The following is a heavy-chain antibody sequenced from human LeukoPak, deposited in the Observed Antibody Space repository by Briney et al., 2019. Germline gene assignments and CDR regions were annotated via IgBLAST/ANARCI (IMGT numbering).Heavy chain of an antibody. CDR2: IYTSGST. V-gene: IGHV4-4*07. CDR1: GGSISSYY. D-gene: IGHD3-16*02. CDR3: ARDVQGPRMITFGGVIVPNWFDP. J-gene: IGHJ5*02. Sequence: SETLSLTCNVSGGSISSYYWSWIRQPAGKGLEWIGRIYTSGSTNYNPSLKSRVTMSVDTSKNQFSLKLSSVTAADTAVYYCARDVQGPRMITFGGVIVPNWFDPWGQGTLVTVSS.